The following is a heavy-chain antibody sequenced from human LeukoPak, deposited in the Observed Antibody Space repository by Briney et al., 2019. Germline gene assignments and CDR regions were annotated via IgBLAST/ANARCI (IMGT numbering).Heavy chain of an antibody. CDR1: GGSVSSGSYY. CDR3: ARGYCSGGSCYHFDY. Sequence: SETLSLTCTVSGGSVSSGSYYWSWIRQPPGKGLEWIGYIYYSGSTNYNPSLKSRVTISVDTSKNQFSLKLSSVTAADTAAYYCARGYCSGGSCYHFDYWGQGTLVTVSS. V-gene: IGHV4-61*01. D-gene: IGHD2-15*01. J-gene: IGHJ4*02. CDR2: IYYSGST.